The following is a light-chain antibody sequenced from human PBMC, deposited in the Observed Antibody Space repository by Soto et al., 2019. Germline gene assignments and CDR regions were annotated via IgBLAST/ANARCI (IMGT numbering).Light chain of an antibody. CDR3: QQYCSSPFT. J-gene: IGKJ2*01. CDR1: QSVSSSY. CDR2: DAS. V-gene: IGKV3D-20*01. Sequence: EIVLTQYPATLSLSPGERATLSCGARQSVSSSYLAWYQQKPGLAPRLLIYDASSRATGIPDRFSGSGSGTDFTLTISRLEPEDFAVYYCQQYCSSPFTFGQGTKLEIK.